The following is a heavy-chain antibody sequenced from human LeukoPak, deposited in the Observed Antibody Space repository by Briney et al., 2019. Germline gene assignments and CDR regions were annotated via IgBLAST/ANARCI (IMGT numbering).Heavy chain of an antibody. CDR1: GFTVSSNY. Sequence: PGGSLRLSCAASGFTVSSNYMSWVRQAPGKGLEWVSVIYSGGSTYYADSVKGRFTISRDNSKNTLYLQMNSLRAEDTAVYYCARDRSYYSDTGADYWGRGIMVIVSS. CDR2: IYSGGST. V-gene: IGHV3-66*01. J-gene: IGHJ4*02. CDR3: ARDRSYYSDTGADY. D-gene: IGHD3-22*01.